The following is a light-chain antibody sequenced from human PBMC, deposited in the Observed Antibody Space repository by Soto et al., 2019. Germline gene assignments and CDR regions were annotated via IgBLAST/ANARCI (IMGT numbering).Light chain of an antibody. CDR1: QSISSY. CDR3: QQSSSTPNT. V-gene: IGKV1-39*01. CDR2: AAS. Sequence: DIPMTQSPSSLSASVGDRVTITCRASQSISSYLNWYQQKPGKAPKLLIYAASSLQSGVPSRFSGSGSGTDFTLTISSLQPEDFATYYCQQSSSTPNTFGQGTKVEIK. J-gene: IGKJ2*01.